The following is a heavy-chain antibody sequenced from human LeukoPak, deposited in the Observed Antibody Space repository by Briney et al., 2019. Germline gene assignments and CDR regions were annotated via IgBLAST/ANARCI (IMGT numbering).Heavy chain of an antibody. D-gene: IGHD2-15*01. V-gene: IGHV3-48*01. CDR3: TRELVVVAATHYYYYMDV. J-gene: IGHJ6*03. Sequence: GGSLRLSCAASGFTFSSYSMNWVRQAPGKGLEWVSYISSSSSTIYYADSVKGRFTISRDNAKNSLYLQMNSLRAEDTAVYYCTRELVVVAATHYYYYMDVWGKGTTVTVSS. CDR1: GFTFSSYS. CDR2: ISSSSSTI.